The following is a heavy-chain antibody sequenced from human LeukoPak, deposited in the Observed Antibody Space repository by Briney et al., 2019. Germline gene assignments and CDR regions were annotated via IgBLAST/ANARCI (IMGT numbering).Heavy chain of an antibody. CDR1: GFTFTSSA. CDR2: IVVGSGNT. V-gene: IGHV1-58*02. D-gene: IGHD3-16*02. Sequence: SVKVSCKASGFTFTSSAMQCVRQARGQRLEWIGWIVVGSGNTNYAQKFHERVTITRDMSTRTAYMELNSLRSEYTAVYYCARDQMITFGGVIVGLDYWGQGTLVTVSS. J-gene: IGHJ4*02. CDR3: ARDQMITFGGVIVGLDY.